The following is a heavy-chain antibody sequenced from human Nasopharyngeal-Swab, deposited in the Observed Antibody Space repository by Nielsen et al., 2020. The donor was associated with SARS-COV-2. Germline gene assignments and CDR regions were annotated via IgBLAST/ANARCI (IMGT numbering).Heavy chain of an antibody. V-gene: IGHV3-30-3*01. CDR2: ISYDGNNK. CDR3: ARDNSRGGNYAGVYYFDD. D-gene: IGHD1-7*01. CDR1: GFTFSSYA. Sequence: GESLKISCGASGFTFSSYAMHWVRQAPGKGLAWLAVISYDGNNKYYAASLKGRFTISRDKSKNTLYLQMNSLRAEDTAVYYCARDNSRGGNYAGVYYFDDWGQGTLVTVSS. J-gene: IGHJ4*02.